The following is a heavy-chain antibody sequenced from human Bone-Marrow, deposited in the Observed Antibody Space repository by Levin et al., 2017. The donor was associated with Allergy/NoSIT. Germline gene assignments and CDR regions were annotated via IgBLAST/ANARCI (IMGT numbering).Heavy chain of an antibody. D-gene: IGHD6-6*01. CDR3: AKCGSSATYYYSYYMDV. CDR2: ISFDGSNK. V-gene: IGHV3-30*18. J-gene: IGHJ6*03. Sequence: GGSLRLSCAASGFTFSGYGMHWVRQAPGKGLEWVAVISFDGSNKYYADSVKGRFTISRDNSKNTLYLQMNSLRPEDTAVYYCAKCGSSATYYYSYYMDVWGKGTTVTVSS. CDR1: GFTFSGYG.